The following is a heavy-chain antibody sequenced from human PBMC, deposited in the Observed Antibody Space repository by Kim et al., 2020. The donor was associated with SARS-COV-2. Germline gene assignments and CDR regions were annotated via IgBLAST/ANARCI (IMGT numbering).Heavy chain of an antibody. CDR1: GGSISSNYW. J-gene: IGHJ4*02. V-gene: IGHV4-4*02. D-gene: IGHD1-7*01. CDR2: FYHSGST. Sequence: SETLSLTCAVSGGSISSNYWWNWVRQPPGKGLEWIANFYHSGSTNYNPSLKSRVTISVEKSKNQFSLKLNSVTAADTAVYYCARDLGSITGTTDWGQGTLVTVSS. CDR3: ARDLGSITGTTD.